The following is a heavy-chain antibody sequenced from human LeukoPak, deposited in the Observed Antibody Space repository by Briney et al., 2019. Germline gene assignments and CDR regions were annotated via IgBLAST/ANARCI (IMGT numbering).Heavy chain of an antibody. V-gene: IGHV3-53*01. Sequence: GGSLRLSCAASGLTVSSSYMSWVRQAPGKGLEWVSIIYNDGSTYYADSMKGRFTISRDNSKNTLYLQVNSLRAEDTAMCYCARNILFAFDIWGQGTMVTVSS. CDR1: GLTVSSSY. CDR2: IYNDGST. CDR3: ARNILFAFDI. J-gene: IGHJ3*02.